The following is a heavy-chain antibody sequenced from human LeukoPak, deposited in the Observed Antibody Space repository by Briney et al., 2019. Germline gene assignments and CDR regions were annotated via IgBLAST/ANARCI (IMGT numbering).Heavy chain of an antibody. CDR1: GASISSGGYY. Sequence: PSQTLSLTCTASGASISSGGYYWTWIRQHPGKGLEWIGYIYYSGSTYYNPSLKSRVTISVDTSKNQFSLKLSSVTAADTAVYYCALGYCGGGSCYAREYFQHWGQGTLVTVSS. CDR3: ALGYCGGGSCYAREYFQH. CDR2: IYYSGST. V-gene: IGHV4-31*03. D-gene: IGHD2-15*01. J-gene: IGHJ1*01.